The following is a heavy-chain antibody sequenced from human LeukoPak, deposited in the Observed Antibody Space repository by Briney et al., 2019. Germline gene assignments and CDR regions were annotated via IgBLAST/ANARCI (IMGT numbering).Heavy chain of an antibody. Sequence: SETLSLTCTVSGGSISSYYWSWIRQPPGKGLEWIGSIFYSGYTYYNPSLKSRVNISVDASKNQFSLSLTSVTAADTAVYYCARDRAYFGDYVPFDYWGQGTLVTVSS. J-gene: IGHJ4*02. CDR2: IFYSGYT. D-gene: IGHD4-17*01. CDR1: GGSISSYY. CDR3: ARDRAYFGDYVPFDY. V-gene: IGHV4-59*12.